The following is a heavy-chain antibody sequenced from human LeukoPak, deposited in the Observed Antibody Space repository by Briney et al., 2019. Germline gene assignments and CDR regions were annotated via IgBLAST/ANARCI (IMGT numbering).Heavy chain of an antibody. V-gene: IGHV4-59*08. Sequence: SETLSLTCSVSGGSISNYFWTRIRQPPGKGLEWIGYIYSSGSTYYNPSLKSRVTISVDTSKNRFSLKLSTVTAADTAVYYCARRPTGDPKFDYWGRGTLVTVSS. CDR1: GGSISNYF. CDR2: IYSSGST. J-gene: IGHJ4*02. D-gene: IGHD7-27*01. CDR3: ARRPTGDPKFDY.